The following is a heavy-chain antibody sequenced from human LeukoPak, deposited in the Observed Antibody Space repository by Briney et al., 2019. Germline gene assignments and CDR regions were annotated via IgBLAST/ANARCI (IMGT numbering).Heavy chain of an antibody. V-gene: IGHV4-34*01. J-gene: IGHJ5*02. CDR2: INHSGST. D-gene: IGHD1-20*01. CDR3: ARDAAITGIWFDP. Sequence: PSETLSLTCAVYGGSFSGYYWSWIRQPPGKGLEWIGEINHSGSTNYNPSLKSRVTISVDTSKNQFSLKLCSVTAADTAVYYCARDAAITGIWFDPWGQGTLVTVSS. CDR1: GGSFSGYY.